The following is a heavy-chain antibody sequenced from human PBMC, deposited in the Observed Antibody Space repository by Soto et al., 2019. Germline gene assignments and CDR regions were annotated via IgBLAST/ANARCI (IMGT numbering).Heavy chain of an antibody. V-gene: IGHV1-18*01. CDR2: ISAYNGNT. CDR3: AAEGGGVGDIVATYAFDT. Sequence: QVQLVQSGAEVKKPGASVKVSCKASGYTFTSYGISWVRQAPGQGLEWMGWISAYNGNTNYVQKLQGTVTMTTDTSTSTANMELRSLRSDDTAVYYCAAEGGGVGDIVATYAFDTWGQGTMVTVSS. J-gene: IGHJ3*02. D-gene: IGHD5-12*01. CDR1: GYTFTSYG.